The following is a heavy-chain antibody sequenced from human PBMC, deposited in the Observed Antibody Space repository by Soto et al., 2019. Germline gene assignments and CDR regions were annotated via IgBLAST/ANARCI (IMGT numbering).Heavy chain of an antibody. J-gene: IGHJ4*02. CDR2: ISYDGSNK. D-gene: IGHD4-17*01. Sequence: GGSLRLSCAASGFTFSSYAMHWVRQAPGKGLEWVAVISYDGSNKYYADSVKGRFTISRDNSKNTLYLQMNSLRAEDTAVYYCAREEYTDYGDYIPLDYWGQGTLVTVSS. CDR3: AREEYTDYGDYIPLDY. V-gene: IGHV3-30-3*01. CDR1: GFTFSSYA.